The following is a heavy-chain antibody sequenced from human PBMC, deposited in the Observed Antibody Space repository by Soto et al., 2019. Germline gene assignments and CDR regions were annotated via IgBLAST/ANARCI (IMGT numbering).Heavy chain of an antibody. D-gene: IGHD1-26*01. J-gene: IGHJ4*02. V-gene: IGHV4-30-2*01. CDR1: GASISGDDLS. CDR3: ASGKTQYYFDL. Sequence: TLSLTCSVSGASISGDDLSWTWVRQTPGKGLEWIGYVYRYGATYYNPSLKSRVTISVGRSKKHFSLKLTSVTAADTAFYFCASGKTQYYFDLWGQGSPVTVSS. CDR2: VYRYGAT.